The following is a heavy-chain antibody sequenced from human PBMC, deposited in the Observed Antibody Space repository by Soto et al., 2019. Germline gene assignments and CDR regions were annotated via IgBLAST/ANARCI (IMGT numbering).Heavy chain of an antibody. J-gene: IGHJ4*02. CDR3: ARLRDLRYFDWLPFGY. Sequence: GESLKISCKGSGYSFTSYWIGWVRQMPGKGLEWMGIIYPGDSDTRYSPSFQGQVTISADKSISTAYLQWSSLKASDTAMYYCARLRDLRYFDWLPFGYWGQGTLVTVSS. CDR2: IYPGDSDT. V-gene: IGHV5-51*01. D-gene: IGHD3-9*01. CDR1: GYSFTSYW.